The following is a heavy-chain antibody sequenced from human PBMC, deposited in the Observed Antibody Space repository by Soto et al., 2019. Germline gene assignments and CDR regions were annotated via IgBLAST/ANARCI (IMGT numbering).Heavy chain of an antibody. CDR3: ARGGGIKDPSDY. J-gene: IGHJ4*02. D-gene: IGHD6-25*01. CDR1: GYTFTSYY. Sequence: QVQLVQSGAEVKKPGASVKVSCKASGYTFTSYYMHWERQAPGQGLEWMGIINPSGGSTSYAQKFQGRVTMTRDTSTSTVYLELSSLRSEDTAVYYCARGGGIKDPSDYWGQGTLVTVSS. CDR2: INPSGGST. V-gene: IGHV1-46*01.